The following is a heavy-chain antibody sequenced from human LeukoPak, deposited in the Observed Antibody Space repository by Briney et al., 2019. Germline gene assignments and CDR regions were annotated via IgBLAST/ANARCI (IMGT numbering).Heavy chain of an antibody. V-gene: IGHV4-59*08. J-gene: IGHJ3*02. CDR3: ARHGGESIVAMILHAFDI. CDR2: IYYSGST. D-gene: IGHD5-12*01. Sequence: SETLSLTCTVSGGSISSYSWSWIRQPPGKGLEWIGSIYYSGSTNYNPSLKSRVTMSVDTSKNQFSLKLSPVTAADTAVYYCARHGGESIVAMILHAFDIWGQGTMVTVSS. CDR1: GGSISSYS.